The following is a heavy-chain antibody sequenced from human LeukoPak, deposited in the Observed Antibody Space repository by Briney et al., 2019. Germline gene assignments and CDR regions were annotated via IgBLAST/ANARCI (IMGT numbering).Heavy chain of an antibody. D-gene: IGHD3-9*01. J-gene: IGHJ4*02. CDR3: ARQRYFDWLIY. V-gene: IGHV4-39*01. CDR2: IYYSGST. CDR1: GGSISSSSYY. Sequence: SETLSLTCTVSGGSISSSSYYWGWIRHPPGKGLEWIRSIYYSGSTYYNPSLKSRVTISVDTSENHFSLELTSVTAADTAVYYCARQRYFDWLIYWGQGTLVTVSS.